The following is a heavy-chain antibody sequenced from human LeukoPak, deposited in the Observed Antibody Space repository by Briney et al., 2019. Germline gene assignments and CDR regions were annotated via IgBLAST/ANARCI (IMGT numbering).Heavy chain of an antibody. CDR3: ARDQSDYYDSSGHDAFDI. Sequence: GGSLRLSCTASGFTFSSYSMNWVRQAPGKGLEWVSSISSSSSYMYYADSVKGRFTISRDNAKNSLYLQMNSLRAEDTAVYYCARDQSDYYDSSGHDAFDIWGQGTMVTVSS. CDR2: ISSSSSYM. J-gene: IGHJ3*02. CDR1: GFTFSSYS. V-gene: IGHV3-21*01. D-gene: IGHD3-22*01.